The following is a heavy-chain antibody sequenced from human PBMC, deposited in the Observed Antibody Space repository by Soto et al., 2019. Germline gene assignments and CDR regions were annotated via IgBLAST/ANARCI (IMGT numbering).Heavy chain of an antibody. CDR2: IIPIFGTA. J-gene: IGHJ6*02. V-gene: IGHV1-69*06. CDR3: VRDYYGSGSYYNYYYYGMDV. D-gene: IGHD3-10*01. Sequence: QVQLVQSGAEVKKPGSSVKVSCKASGGTFSSYAISWVRQAPGQGLEWMGGIIPIFGTANYAQKFQGRVTITADKSTSTAYMELSSLRSEDTAVYYCVRDYYGSGSYYNYYYYGMDVWGQGTTVTVSS. CDR1: GGTFSSYA.